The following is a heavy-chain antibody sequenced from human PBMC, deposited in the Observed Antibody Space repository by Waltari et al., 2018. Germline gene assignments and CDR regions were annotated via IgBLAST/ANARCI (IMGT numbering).Heavy chain of an antibody. CDR1: GYSFTSYW. V-gene: IGHV5-51*03. D-gene: IGHD1-20*01. CDR3: ARGRPGEGITGLQLDY. J-gene: IGHJ4*02. Sequence: EVQLVQSGAEVKKPGESMKISCKGSGYSFTSYWIGWVRQMPGKGLEWMGIIDPGDSDTRDSPCFTGQVTISADKSSSTAYLQWSSLKASDTAMYYCARGRPGEGITGLQLDYWGQGTLVTVSS. CDR2: IDPGDSDT.